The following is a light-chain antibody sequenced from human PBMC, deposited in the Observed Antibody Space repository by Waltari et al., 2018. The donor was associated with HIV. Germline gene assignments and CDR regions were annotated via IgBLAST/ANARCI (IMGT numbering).Light chain of an antibody. V-gene: IGLV2-23*02. CDR1: SSHVGSYNL. CDR3: CSYAGSSTPFV. J-gene: IGLJ1*01. CDR2: EVS. Sequence: QSALTQPASVSGSPGQSITLSCTGTSSHVGSYNLISWYQQYPGKVPKLMIYEVSKRPSWVSNRFSGSKSGNTASLTISGLQAEDEADYYCCSYAGSSTPFVFGTATKVTVL.